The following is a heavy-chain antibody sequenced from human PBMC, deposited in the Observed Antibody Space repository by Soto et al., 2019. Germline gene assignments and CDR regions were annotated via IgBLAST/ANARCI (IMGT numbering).Heavy chain of an antibody. CDR1: GFTFSSYW. D-gene: IGHD3-9*01. Sequence: GGSLRLSCAASGFTFSSYWMHWVRQAPGKGLVWVSRINSDGSSTSYADSVKGRFTISRDNAKNTLYLQMNSLRAEDTAVYYCAHLIRYFDWLLYGGYYFDYWGQGTLVTVSS. CDR2: INSDGSST. V-gene: IGHV3-74*01. CDR3: AHLIRYFDWLLYGGYYFDY. J-gene: IGHJ4*02.